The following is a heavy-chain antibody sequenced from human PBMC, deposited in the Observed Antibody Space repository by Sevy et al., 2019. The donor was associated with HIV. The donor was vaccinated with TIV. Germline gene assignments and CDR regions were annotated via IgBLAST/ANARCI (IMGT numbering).Heavy chain of an antibody. CDR2: ISYDGSNK. V-gene: IGHV3-30-3*01. CDR1: GFTFSSYA. J-gene: IGHJ5*02. Sequence: GGSRRLSCAASGFTFSSYAMHWVRQAPGKGLEWVAVISYDGSNKYYADSVKGRFTISRDNSKNTLYLQMNSLRAEDTAVYYCARDSGPGYSGYDPPEGWFDPWGQGTLVTVSS. CDR3: ARDSGPGYSGYDPPEGWFDP. D-gene: IGHD5-12*01.